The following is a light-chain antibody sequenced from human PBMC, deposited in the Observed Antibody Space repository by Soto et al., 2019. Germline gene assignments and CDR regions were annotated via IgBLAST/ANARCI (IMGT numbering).Light chain of an antibody. Sequence: EIVMTQSPATLSVFPGERATLSCRASQSVSSNLAWYQQKPGQAPRLLIYRASTRATGIPARFSGSGSGTEFTLTISSLQSEDFAFYYCQHYNNWPPWTFGQGTKVEIK. CDR2: RAS. V-gene: IGKV3-15*01. CDR3: QHYNNWPPWT. CDR1: QSVSSN. J-gene: IGKJ1*01.